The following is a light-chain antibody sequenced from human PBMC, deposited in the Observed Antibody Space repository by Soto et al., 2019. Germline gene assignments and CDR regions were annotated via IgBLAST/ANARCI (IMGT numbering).Light chain of an antibody. CDR3: QQHSNYPLT. V-gene: IGKV4-1*01. Sequence: DIVVTQSPDSLAVSLGESATINCKSSQSVFYSSNNKNYLAWYQQKPGQPPKLLIYWASARDSGVPDRFSGSGSGTEFTLTISSLQPDDSATYYCQQHSNYPLTFGGGTKVDIK. CDR2: WAS. CDR1: QSVFYSSNNKNY. J-gene: IGKJ4*01.